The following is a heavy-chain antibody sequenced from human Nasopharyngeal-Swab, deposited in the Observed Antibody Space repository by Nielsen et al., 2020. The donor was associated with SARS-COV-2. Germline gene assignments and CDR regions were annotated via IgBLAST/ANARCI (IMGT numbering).Heavy chain of an antibody. Sequence: SVKVSCKASGGTFSSYAISWVRQAPGQGLEWMGGIIPIFGTANYAQKFQGRVTITADESTSTAYMELSSLRSEDTAVYYRATGGAAVGWFDPWGQGTLVTVSS. CDR3: ATGGAAVGWFDP. V-gene: IGHV1-69*13. J-gene: IGHJ5*02. CDR2: IIPIFGTA. CDR1: GGTFSSYA. D-gene: IGHD6-13*01.